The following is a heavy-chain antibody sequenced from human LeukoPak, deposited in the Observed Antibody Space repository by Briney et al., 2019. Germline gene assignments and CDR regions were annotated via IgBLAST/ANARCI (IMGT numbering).Heavy chain of an antibody. D-gene: IGHD2-15*01. CDR2: ISSSGYTI. CDR3: ARNPGCSGGTCYFRGAFDI. CDR1: GFTFSSYE. V-gene: IGHV3-48*03. Sequence: PGGSLRLSCAASGFTFSSYEINWVRQGPGKGLEWVSYISSSGYTIYYADSVKGRFTISRDNAKNSLYLQMNSLRAEDTAVYYCARNPGCSGGTCYFRGAFDIWGQGTMVTVSS. J-gene: IGHJ3*02.